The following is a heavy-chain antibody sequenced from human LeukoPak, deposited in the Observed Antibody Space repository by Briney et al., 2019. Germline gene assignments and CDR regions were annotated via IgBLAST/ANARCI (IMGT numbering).Heavy chain of an antibody. CDR2: IYYSGST. CDR1: GGSISSYY. V-gene: IGHV4-59*01. J-gene: IGHJ4*02. CDR3: ARHTVTTSFDY. Sequence: SETLSLTCTVSGGSISSYYWSWLRQPPGKGLEWIGYIYYSGSTNYNPSLKSRVTISVDTSKNQFSLKLSSVTAADTAVYYCARHTVTTSFDYWGQGTLVTVSS. D-gene: IGHD4-17*01.